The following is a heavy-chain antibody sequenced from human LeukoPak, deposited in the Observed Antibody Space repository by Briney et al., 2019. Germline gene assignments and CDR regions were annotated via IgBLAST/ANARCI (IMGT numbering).Heavy chain of an antibody. CDR3: ARVKLRGVIIKGDAFDI. D-gene: IGHD3-10*01. J-gene: IGHJ3*02. CDR2: INHSGST. CDR1: GGSFSGYY. V-gene: IGHV4-34*01. Sequence: PSETLSLTCAVYGGSFSGYYWSWIRQPPGKGLEWIGEINHSGSTNYNPSLKSRVTISVDTSKNQFSLKLSSVTAADTAVYYCARVKLRGVIIKGDAFDIWGQGTMVTVSS.